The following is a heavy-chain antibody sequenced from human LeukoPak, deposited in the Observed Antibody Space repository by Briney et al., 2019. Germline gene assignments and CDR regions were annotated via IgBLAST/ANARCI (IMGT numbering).Heavy chain of an antibody. CDR2: INPSGCST. CDR3: ARDLPGYDSSGYSHYYYMDV. V-gene: IGHV1-46*01. D-gene: IGHD3-22*01. Sequence: ASVKVSCKASVYTFTSYYMHWVRQAPGHGLEWMGIINPSGCSTSYAQQFQGRVTMTRDMSTSTVYMELSSLRSEDTAVYYCARDLPGYDSSGYSHYYYMDVWGKGTTVTVSS. J-gene: IGHJ6*03. CDR1: VYTFTSYY.